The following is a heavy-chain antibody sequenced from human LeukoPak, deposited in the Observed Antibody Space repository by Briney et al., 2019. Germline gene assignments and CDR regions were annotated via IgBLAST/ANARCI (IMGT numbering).Heavy chain of an antibody. J-gene: IGHJ5*02. V-gene: IGHV3-23*01. CDR1: GFTFSTYA. D-gene: IGHD2-21*01. Sequence: GGSLRLSCAASGFTFSTYAMSWVRQAPGKGLEWVSAISNSGKSTYYADSVKGRFTISRDNSKNTLYLQMNSLRAEDTAIYYCAKDPGAYCGATCLYCFDPGGEGTLVTVS. CDR3: AKDPGAYCGATCLYCFDP. CDR2: ISNSGKST.